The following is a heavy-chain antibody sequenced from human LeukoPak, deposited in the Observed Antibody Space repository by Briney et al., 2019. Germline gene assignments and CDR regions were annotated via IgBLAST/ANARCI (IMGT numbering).Heavy chain of an antibody. D-gene: IGHD6-13*01. J-gene: IGHJ5*02. CDR3: ARGSSSSWYLVVVHNWFDP. CDR1: GGSFSGYY. CDR2: INHSGST. V-gene: IGHV4-34*01. Sequence: SETLSLTCAIYGGSFSGYYWSWIRQPPGKGLEWIGEINHSGSTNYNPSLKSRVTISVDTSKNQFSLKLSSVTAADTAVYYCARGSSSSWYLVVVHNWFDPWGQGTLVTVSS.